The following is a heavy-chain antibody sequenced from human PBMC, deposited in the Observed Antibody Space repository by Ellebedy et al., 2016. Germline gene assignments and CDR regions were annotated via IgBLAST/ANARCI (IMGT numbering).Heavy chain of an antibody. V-gene: IGHV3-23*01. D-gene: IGHD6-19*01. CDR3: ANEPGIAVAGY. CDR2: ISGSGGST. Sequence: GGSLRLSXAASGFTFSSYAMSWVRQAPGKGLEWVSAISGSGGSTYYADSVKGRFTISRDNSKNTLYLQMNSLRAEDTAVYYCANEPGIAVAGYWGQGTLVTVSS. CDR1: GFTFSSYA. J-gene: IGHJ4*02.